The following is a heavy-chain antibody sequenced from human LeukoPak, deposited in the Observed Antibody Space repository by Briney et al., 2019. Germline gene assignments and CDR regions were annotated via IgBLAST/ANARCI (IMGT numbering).Heavy chain of an antibody. CDR3: ASQYDFWSGVTTTPSR. J-gene: IGHJ4*02. Sequence: ASVKVSCKASGYTFTGYYIHWVRQAPGQGLEWMGWINPNSGGTNYAQKFQGRVTMTRDTSISTAYMELSRLRSDDTAVYYCASQYDFWSGVTTTPSRWGQGTLVTVSS. D-gene: IGHD3-3*01. V-gene: IGHV1-2*02. CDR2: INPNSGGT. CDR1: GYTFTGYY.